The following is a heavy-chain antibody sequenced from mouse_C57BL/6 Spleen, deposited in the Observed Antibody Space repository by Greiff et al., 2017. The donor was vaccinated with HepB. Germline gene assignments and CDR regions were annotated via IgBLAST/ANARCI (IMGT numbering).Heavy chain of an antibody. V-gene: IGHV1-52*01. CDR2: IDPSDSET. Sequence: VQLQQSGAELVRPGSSVKLSCKASGYTFTSYWMHWVKQRPIQGLEWIGNIDPSDSETHYNQKFKDKATLTVDKSSSTAYMQLSSLTSEDSAVYYCAREAIYDGYYYYAMDYWGQGTSVTVSS. CDR1: GYTFTSYW. D-gene: IGHD2-3*01. J-gene: IGHJ4*01. CDR3: AREAIYDGYYYYAMDY.